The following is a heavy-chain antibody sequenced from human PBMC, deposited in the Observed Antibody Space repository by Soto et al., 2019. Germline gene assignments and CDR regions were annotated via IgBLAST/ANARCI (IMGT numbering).Heavy chain of an antibody. CDR2: IYYSGNT. J-gene: IGHJ4*02. V-gene: IGHV4-59*04. Sequence: SETLSLTCTVSGGSISSYYWSWIRQPPGKGLEWIGYIYYSGNTYYNPSLKSRVTISVDTAKNQFSLKLSSVTAADTAVYYCARDRGGLGYWGQGTLVTVSS. CDR1: GGSISSYY. D-gene: IGHD3-10*01. CDR3: ARDRGGLGY.